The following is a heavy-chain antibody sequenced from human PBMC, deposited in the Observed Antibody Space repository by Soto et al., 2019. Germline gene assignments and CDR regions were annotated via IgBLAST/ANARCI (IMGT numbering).Heavy chain of an antibody. V-gene: IGHV1-8*01. D-gene: IGHD3-3*01. J-gene: IGHJ6*02. CDR2: IDPNSGST. CDR1: GYTFTTYD. CDR3: ARERKFDFWRKGLDV. Sequence: QAQLVQSGAEVRKPGASVKVSCKASGYTFTTYDINWVRQAPGQGLEWLGWIDPNSGSTGYAQNFQGRITMTRSISRTTDHMELSILQSQDKAVYYCARERKFDFWRKGLDVCGQENTVNLS.